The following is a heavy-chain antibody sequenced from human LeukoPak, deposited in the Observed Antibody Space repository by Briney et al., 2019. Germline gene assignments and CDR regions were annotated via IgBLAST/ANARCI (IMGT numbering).Heavy chain of an antibody. CDR1: GFTFRDYG. CDR3: AREGGYSSFDY. V-gene: IGHV3-23*01. D-gene: IGHD6-19*01. J-gene: IGHJ4*02. Sequence: GGSLRLSCAASGFTFRDYGMSWVRQAPGKGLEWVSSINNAGVNTHYADSVKGRFTISRDNAKNSLYLQMNSLRAEDTAVYYCAREGGYSSFDYWGQGTLVTVSS. CDR2: INNAGVNT.